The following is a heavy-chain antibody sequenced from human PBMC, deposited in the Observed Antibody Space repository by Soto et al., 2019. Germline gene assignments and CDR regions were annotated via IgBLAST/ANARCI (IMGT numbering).Heavy chain of an antibody. J-gene: IGHJ6*01. CDR2: LSRGDER. V-gene: IGHV4-4*02. CDR1: GAPITTTKW. Sequence: QVQLQESGPGLVKPSETLSLTCTVSGAPITTTKWWAWVRLPPGKGLEWIGELSRGDERSSNPSLESRFTMSLYKSNNPCSLKLTSVTAADTAIYYCATQTISYTGGVWGRGKSVTVSS. CDR3: ATQTISYTGGV. D-gene: IGHD7-27*01.